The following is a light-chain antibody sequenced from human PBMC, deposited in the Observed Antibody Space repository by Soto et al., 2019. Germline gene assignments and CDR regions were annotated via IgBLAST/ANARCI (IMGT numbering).Light chain of an antibody. CDR2: GAS. V-gene: IGKV3-20*01. CDR3: QQYGSSLIT. J-gene: IGKJ5*01. Sequence: ETLFTQSPGTLSLSPGERATLSCRASQSVTSSYLAWYQQKPGQAPRLLIYGASSRDTGIPDRFSGSWSGTDCTLPITRLEPEDFEVYYCQQYGSSLITFGQGTRLEIK. CDR1: QSVTSSY.